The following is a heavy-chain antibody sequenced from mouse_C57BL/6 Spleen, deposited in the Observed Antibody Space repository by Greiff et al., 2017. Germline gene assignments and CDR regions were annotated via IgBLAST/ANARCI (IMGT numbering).Heavy chain of an antibody. J-gene: IGHJ2*01. D-gene: IGHD2-1*01. CDR3: ARNARNYVGYLYY. CDR1: GYTFTSYW. V-gene: IGHV1-55*01. Sequence: QVQLQQPGAELVKPGASVKMSCKASGYTFTSYWITWVKQRPGTGLEWIGDIYPGSGSTNYNEKFKSKATLTVYTSSSTAYMQLSSLTSEDSAVYYCARNARNYVGYLYYWGQGTTLTVSS. CDR2: IYPGSGST.